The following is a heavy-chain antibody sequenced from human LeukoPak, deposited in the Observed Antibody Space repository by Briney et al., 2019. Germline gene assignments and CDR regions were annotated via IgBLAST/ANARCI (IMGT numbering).Heavy chain of an antibody. CDR2: ISSSISTI. CDR1: GFTFSSYE. CDR3: AKGDTTWELPHDY. Sequence: GGSLRLSCAASGFTFSSYEMNWVRQAPGKGLEWVSYISSSISTIYYADSVKGRFTISRDNSKNTLYLQMNSLRAEDTAVYYCAKGDTTWELPHDYWGQGTLVTVSS. D-gene: IGHD1-26*01. J-gene: IGHJ4*02. V-gene: IGHV3-48*03.